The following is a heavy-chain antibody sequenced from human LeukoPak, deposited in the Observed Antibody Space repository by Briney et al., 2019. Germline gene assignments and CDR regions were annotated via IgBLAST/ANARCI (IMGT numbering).Heavy chain of an antibody. J-gene: IGHJ3*02. Sequence: ASVKVSCKVSGYTLTELSMHWVRQAPGKGLEWMGGFDPEDGETIYAQKFQGRVTMTEDTSTDTAYMELSSLRSEDTAVYYCTTEGGQNALGAFDIWGQGTMLTVSS. V-gene: IGHV1-24*01. CDR1: GYTLTELS. CDR3: TTEGGQNALGAFDI. D-gene: IGHD1-1*01. CDR2: FDPEDGET.